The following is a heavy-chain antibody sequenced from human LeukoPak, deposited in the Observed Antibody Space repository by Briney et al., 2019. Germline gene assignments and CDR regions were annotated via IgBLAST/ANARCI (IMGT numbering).Heavy chain of an antibody. V-gene: IGHV3-21*01. Sequence: PGGSLRLSCAASGFTFSSYSMNWVRQAPGKGLEWVSSISSGSSYIYYADSVKGRFTISRDNAKNSLYLQMNSLRAEDTAVYYCASPWWGYCSSTSCYDFDYWGQGTLVTVSS. D-gene: IGHD2-2*01. CDR2: ISSGSSYI. CDR3: ASPWWGYCSSTSCYDFDY. J-gene: IGHJ4*02. CDR1: GFTFSSYS.